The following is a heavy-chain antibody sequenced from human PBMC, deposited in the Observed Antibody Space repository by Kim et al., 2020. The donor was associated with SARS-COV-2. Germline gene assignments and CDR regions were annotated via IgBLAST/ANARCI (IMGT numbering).Heavy chain of an antibody. D-gene: IGHD1-1*01. Sequence: SETLSLTCTVSGGSISSYYWSWIRQPPGKGLEWIGYIYYSGSTNYNPSLKSRVTISVDTSKNQFSLKLSSVTAADTAVYYCARDLYNWNDASYYGMDVWGQGTTVTVSS. CDR1: GGSISSYY. CDR2: IYYSGST. V-gene: IGHV4-59*13. J-gene: IGHJ6*02. CDR3: ARDLYNWNDASYYGMDV.